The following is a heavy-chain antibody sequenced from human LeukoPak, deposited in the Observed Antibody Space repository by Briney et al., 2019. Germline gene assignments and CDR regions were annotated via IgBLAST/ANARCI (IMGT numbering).Heavy chain of an antibody. V-gene: IGHV4-39*01. CDR1: GGSISSSSYY. D-gene: IGHD6-6*01. J-gene: IGHJ4*02. CDR2: IYYSGST. CDR3: ARQGYSSSSVVAANFDY. Sequence: SETLSLTCTVSGGSISSSSYYWGWIRQPPGKGLEWIGSIYYSGSTYYNPSLKSRVTIFVDTSKNQFSLKLSSVTAADTAVYYCARQGYSSSSVVAANFDYWGQGTLVTVSS.